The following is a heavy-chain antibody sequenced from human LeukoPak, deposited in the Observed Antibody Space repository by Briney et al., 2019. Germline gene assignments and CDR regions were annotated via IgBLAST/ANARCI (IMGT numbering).Heavy chain of an antibody. CDR2: ISGDSNYI. V-gene: IGHV3-21*05. Sequence: PGGSLRLSCAASGFTFSRYSFNWVRQAPGKGLEWVSYISGDSNYIYYADSVKGRFTVSRDNAKNSLYLQMNSLRVEDTAVYYCARVLDDGYWGQGTLVTVYS. CDR3: ARVLDDGY. J-gene: IGHJ4*02. CDR1: GFTFSRYS. D-gene: IGHD3-3*01.